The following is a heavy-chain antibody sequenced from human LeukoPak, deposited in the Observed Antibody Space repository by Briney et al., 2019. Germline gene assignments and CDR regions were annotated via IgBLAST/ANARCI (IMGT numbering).Heavy chain of an antibody. CDR3: ARYCGGDCYGMDV. J-gene: IGHJ6*02. V-gene: IGHV3-7*01. CDR1: GFTFSSYW. CDR2: IKQDGSEK. Sequence: KPGGSLRLSCTASGFTFSSYWMSWVRQAPGKGLEWVANIKQDGSEKDHVDSVKGRFTISRDNPKNSLYLQMNSLRAEDTAVYYCARYCGGDCYGMDVWGQGTTVTVSS. D-gene: IGHD2-21*02.